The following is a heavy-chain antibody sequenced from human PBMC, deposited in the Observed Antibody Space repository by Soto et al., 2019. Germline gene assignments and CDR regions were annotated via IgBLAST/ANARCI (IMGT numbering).Heavy chain of an antibody. Sequence: GASVKVSCKASGGTFSSYAISWVRQAPGQGLEWMGGIIPIFGTANYAQKFQGRVTITADESTSTAYMELSSLRSEDTAVYYCARGRAYCGGDCYSNFDYWGQGTLVTVS. CDR3: ARGRAYCGGDCYSNFDY. CDR2: IIPIFGTA. V-gene: IGHV1-69*13. J-gene: IGHJ4*02. CDR1: GGTFSSYA. D-gene: IGHD2-21*02.